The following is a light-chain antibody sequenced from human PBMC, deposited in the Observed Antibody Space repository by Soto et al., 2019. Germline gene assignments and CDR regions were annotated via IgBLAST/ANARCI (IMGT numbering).Light chain of an antibody. CDR2: SKN. CDR3: GTWADSLDGVV. J-gene: IGLJ2*01. Sequence: QSVLTQPPSVSGTPGQRVIISCSGSSSNVGGNVVNWYQQLPGTAPKLIIYSKNERPSGVPDRFSASKSGASASLAIPGLQSEDEADYYCGTWADSLDGVVFGGGTKLTVL. CDR1: SSNVGGNV. V-gene: IGLV1-44*01.